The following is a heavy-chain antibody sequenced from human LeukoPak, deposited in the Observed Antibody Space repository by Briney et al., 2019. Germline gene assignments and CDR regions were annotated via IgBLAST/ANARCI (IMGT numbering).Heavy chain of an antibody. CDR3: ARGRIAAAGQYYYYGMDV. V-gene: IGHV1-18*01. Sequence: ASVKVSCKASGYTFTSFGISWVRQAPGQGLEWMGLISAYNGNTNYPQKLQGRVTMTTDTSTSTAYMELRSLRSDDTAVYYCARGRIAAAGQYYYYGMDVWGQGTTVTVSS. J-gene: IGHJ6*02. CDR1: GYTFTSFG. CDR2: ISAYNGNT. D-gene: IGHD6-13*01.